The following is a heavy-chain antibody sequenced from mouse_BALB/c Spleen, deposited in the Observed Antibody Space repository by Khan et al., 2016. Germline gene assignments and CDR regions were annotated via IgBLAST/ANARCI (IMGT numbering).Heavy chain of an antibody. J-gene: IGHJ4*01. Sequence: VQLQESGAELMKPGASVKIFCKAIGYTFSSYWIEWVKQRPGQGPEWIGENLPGSGRTNYNEKFKGKATFSTKTSSTKAYKQLSSLTSEDSAVYYCARNYDCAMDYWGQGTSVTVSS. CDR2: NLPGSGRT. D-gene: IGHD2-4*01. CDR1: GYTFSSYW. V-gene: IGHV1-9*01. CDR3: ARNYDCAMDY.